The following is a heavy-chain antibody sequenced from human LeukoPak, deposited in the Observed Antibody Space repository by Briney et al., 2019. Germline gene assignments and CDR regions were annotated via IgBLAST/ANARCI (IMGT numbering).Heavy chain of an antibody. D-gene: IGHD6-19*01. J-gene: IGHJ4*02. CDR2: INHSGST. CDR3: ARLPRRVADQHFDY. CDR1: GGSFSGYY. Sequence: SETLSLTCAVYGGSFSGYYWSWIRQPPGKGLEWIGEINHSGSTNYNPSLKSRVTISVDTSKNQFSLKLSSVTAADTAVYYCARLPRRVADQHFDYWGQGTLVTVSS. V-gene: IGHV4-34*01.